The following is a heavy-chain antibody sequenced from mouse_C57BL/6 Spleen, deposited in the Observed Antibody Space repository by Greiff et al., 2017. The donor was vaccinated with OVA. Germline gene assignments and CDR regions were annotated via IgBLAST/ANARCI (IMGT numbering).Heavy chain of an antibody. CDR1: GFTFSDYY. D-gene: IGHD2-1*01. Sequence: EVKLVESEGGLVQPGSSMKLSCTASGFTFSDYYMAWVRQVPEKGLEWVANINYDGSSTYYLDSLKSRFIISRDNAKNILYLQMSSLKSEDTATYYCARAYGNYFWYFDVWGTGTTVTVSS. V-gene: IGHV5-16*01. J-gene: IGHJ1*03. CDR3: ARAYGNYFWYFDV. CDR2: INYDGSST.